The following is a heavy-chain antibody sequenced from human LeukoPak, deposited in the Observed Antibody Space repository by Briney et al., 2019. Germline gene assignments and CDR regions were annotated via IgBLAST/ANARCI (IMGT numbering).Heavy chain of an antibody. D-gene: IGHD2-15*01. J-gene: IGHJ4*02. CDR1: GYSISSGYY. Sequence: SETRSLTCTVSGYSISSGYYWGWIRQPPGKGLEWIGSIYHSGSTYYNPSLKSRVTISVDTSKNQFSLKLSSVTAADTAVYYCARRWYFDYWGQGTLVTVSS. CDR3: ARRWYFDY. V-gene: IGHV4-38-2*02. CDR2: IYHSGST.